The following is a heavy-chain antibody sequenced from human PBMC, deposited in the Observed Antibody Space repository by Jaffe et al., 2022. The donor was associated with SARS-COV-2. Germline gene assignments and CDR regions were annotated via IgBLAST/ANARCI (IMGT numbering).Heavy chain of an antibody. CDR3: ARAGGSYYAWYFDL. J-gene: IGHJ2*01. CDR2: IYTSGST. D-gene: IGHD1-26*01. CDR1: GGSISSGSYY. Sequence: QVQLQESGPGLVKPSQTLSLTCTVSGGSISSGSYYWSWIRQPAGKGLEWIGRIYTSGSTNYNPSLKSRVTISVDTSKNQFSLKLSSVTAADTAVYYCARAGGSYYAWYFDLWGRGTLVTVSS. V-gene: IGHV4-61*02.